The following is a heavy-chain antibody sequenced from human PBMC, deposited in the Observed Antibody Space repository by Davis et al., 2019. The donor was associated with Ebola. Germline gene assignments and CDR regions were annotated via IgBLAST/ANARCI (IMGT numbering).Heavy chain of an antibody. CDR1: GGSISSSTYY. Sequence: SETLSLTFTLSGGSISSSTYYWGWIRQPPGKGLEWIGSIYYSGRTYYNPSLKSRVTISVDTSKNQFSLKLSSVTAADTAVYYCASSSSGWYGDYFDYWGQGTLVTVSS. CDR3: ASSSSGWYGDYFDY. D-gene: IGHD6-19*01. CDR2: IYYSGRT. J-gene: IGHJ4*02. V-gene: IGHV4-39*01.